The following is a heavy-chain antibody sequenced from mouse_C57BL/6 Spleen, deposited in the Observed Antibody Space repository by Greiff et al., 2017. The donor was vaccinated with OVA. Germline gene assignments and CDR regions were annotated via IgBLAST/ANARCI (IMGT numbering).Heavy chain of an antibody. J-gene: IGHJ2*01. CDR3: ARSAYYGSSPGYFDY. CDR2: INPNNGGT. V-gene: IGHV1-18*01. D-gene: IGHD1-1*01. CDR1: GYTFTDYN. Sequence: VQLQQSGPELVKPGASVKIPCKASGYTFTDYNMDWVKQSHGKSLEWIGDINPNNGGTIYNQKFKGKATLTVDKSSSTAYMELRSLTSEDTAVYYCARSAYYGSSPGYFDYWGQGTTLTVSS.